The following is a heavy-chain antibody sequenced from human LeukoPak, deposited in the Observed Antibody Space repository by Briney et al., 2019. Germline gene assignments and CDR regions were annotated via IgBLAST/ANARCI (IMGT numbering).Heavy chain of an antibody. CDR1: GYSFTSYW. Sequence: GESLRISCKGSGYSFTSYWISWVRQMPGKGLEWMGRIDPSDSYTNYSPSFQGHVTISADKSISTAYLQWRSLKASDTAMYYCARPGSHCSSTSCLDAFDIWGQGTMVTVSS. CDR3: ARPGSHCSSTSCLDAFDI. D-gene: IGHD2-2*01. J-gene: IGHJ3*02. V-gene: IGHV5-10-1*01. CDR2: IDPSDSYT.